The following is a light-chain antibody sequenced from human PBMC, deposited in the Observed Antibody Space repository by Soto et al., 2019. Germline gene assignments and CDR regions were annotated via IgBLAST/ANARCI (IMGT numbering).Light chain of an antibody. Sequence: EIVLTQSPGTLSLSPGERATLSCKASQSVSSNFLAWYQRKPGQAPRLLIYGASYRATDIPSRFSGSGSGTDFTLTITRLEPEDFAVYDCQQYGTSPPTFGQGTKVEIK. CDR3: QQYGTSPPT. CDR1: QSVSSNF. CDR2: GAS. V-gene: IGKV3-20*01. J-gene: IGKJ1*01.